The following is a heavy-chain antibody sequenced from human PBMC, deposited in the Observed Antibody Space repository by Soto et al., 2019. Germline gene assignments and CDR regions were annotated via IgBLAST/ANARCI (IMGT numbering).Heavy chain of an antibody. Sequence: GGSLRLSCAASGLTFRNYEMNWVRKAPGKGLEWISYISSSGITTYYADFAAGRFTISRDNAKESLYLHLNSLRVEDTAVYYCARYGTRADWWGLGTQVTVSS. CDR1: GLTFRNYE. CDR3: ARYGTRADW. CDR2: ISSSGITT. V-gene: IGHV3-48*03. J-gene: IGHJ4*02. D-gene: IGHD1-1*01.